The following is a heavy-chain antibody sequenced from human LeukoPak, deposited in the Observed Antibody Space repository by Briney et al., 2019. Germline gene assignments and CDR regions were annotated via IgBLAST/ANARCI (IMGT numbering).Heavy chain of an antibody. Sequence: PSETLSLTCAVYGGSFSGYYWSWIRQPPGKGLEWIGEINHSGSTNYNPSLKSRVTISVDTSKNQFSLKLSSVTAADTAVYYCARAYDYVWGSYRLAHAFDIWGQGTMVTVSS. CDR3: ARAYDYVWGSYRLAHAFDI. D-gene: IGHD3-16*02. CDR2: INHSGST. CDR1: GGSFSGYY. V-gene: IGHV4-34*01. J-gene: IGHJ3*02.